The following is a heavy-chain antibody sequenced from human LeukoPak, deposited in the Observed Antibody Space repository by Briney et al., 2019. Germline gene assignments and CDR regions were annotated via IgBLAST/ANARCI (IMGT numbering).Heavy chain of an antibody. Sequence: PSETLSLTCTVSGGSISSYYWSWIRQPPGKGLEWIGYINYSGSTSYNPSLKSRVTISVGTSKNQFSLKLSSVTAADTAVYYCARVPNSGWYYFDYWGQGTLVTVSS. CDR1: GGSISSYY. D-gene: IGHD6-19*01. CDR3: ARVPNSGWYYFDY. CDR2: INYSGST. V-gene: IGHV4-59*01. J-gene: IGHJ4*02.